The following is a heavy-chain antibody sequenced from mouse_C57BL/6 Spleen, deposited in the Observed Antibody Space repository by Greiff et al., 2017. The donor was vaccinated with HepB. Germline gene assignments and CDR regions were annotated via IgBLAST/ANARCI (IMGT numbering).Heavy chain of an antibody. V-gene: IGHV1-42*01. D-gene: IGHD1-3*01. CDR1: GYSFTGYY. CDR3: GSGPVAPYWYFDV. J-gene: IGHJ1*03. Sequence: VQLQQSGPELVKPGASVKISCKASGYSFTGYYMNWVKQSPEKSLEWIGEINPSTGGTTYNQKFRAKATLTVDKSSSTAYMQLKSLTSEDSAVYYCGSGPVAPYWYFDVWGTGTTVTVSS. CDR2: INPSTGGT.